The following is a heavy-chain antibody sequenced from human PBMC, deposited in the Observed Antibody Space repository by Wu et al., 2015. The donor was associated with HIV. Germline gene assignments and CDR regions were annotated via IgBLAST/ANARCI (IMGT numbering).Heavy chain of an antibody. CDR3: ARSAARITMIVVAPKLGDY. CDR1: GYTFTSYG. J-gene: IGHJ4*02. CDR2: ISAYNGNT. D-gene: IGHD3-22*01. V-gene: IGHV1-18*01. Sequence: VQLVQSGAEVKKPGASVKVSCKASGYTFTSYGISWVRQAPGQGLEWMGWISAYNGNTNYAQKLQGRVTMTTDTSTSTAYMELRSLRSDDTAVYYCARSAARITMIVVAPKLGDYWGQGTLVTVSS.